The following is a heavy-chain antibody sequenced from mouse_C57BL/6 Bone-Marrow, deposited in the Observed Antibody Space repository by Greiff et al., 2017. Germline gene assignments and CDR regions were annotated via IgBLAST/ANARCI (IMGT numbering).Heavy chain of an antibody. Sequence: QVLLQQSGAELVKPGASVKLSCKASGYTFTSYSMPWVKQRPGQGLEWVGAIDPSDIYTKYNQNFKGKSTLTVDTSPSTAYMQLSNLTSEDSAVYYCARTTVVATPGYVDYWGQGTTLTVSS. J-gene: IGHJ2*01. CDR1: GYTFTSYS. V-gene: IGHV1-50*01. D-gene: IGHD1-1*01. CDR2: IDPSDIYT. CDR3: ARTTVVATPGYVDY.